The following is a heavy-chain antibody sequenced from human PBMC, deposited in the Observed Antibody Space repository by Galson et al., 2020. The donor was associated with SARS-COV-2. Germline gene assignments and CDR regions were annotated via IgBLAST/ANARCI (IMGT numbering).Heavy chain of an antibody. Sequence: SETLSLTCTVSGGTTSSYYWSWIRQPPGKGLEWIGFIYYTGTGTTNDSPSLKRRVTITIDTSKNQFSLKQRSVTAADTAVYYCARGGVEDFGHGFKFGLQCDVDVWGQGTMVTVSS. CDR2: IYYTGTGTT. CDR1: GGTTSSYY. D-gene: IGHD3-3*01. CDR3: ARGGVEDFGHGFKFGLQCDVDV. V-gene: IGHV4-59*01. J-gene: IGHJ3*01.